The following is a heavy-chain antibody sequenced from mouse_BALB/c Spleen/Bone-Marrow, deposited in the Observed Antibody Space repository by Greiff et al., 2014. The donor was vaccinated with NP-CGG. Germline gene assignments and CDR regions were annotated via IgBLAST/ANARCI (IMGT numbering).Heavy chain of an antibody. CDR1: GCTFSSYW. J-gene: IGHJ3*01. Sequence: VQLQQSGAELMKPGASVKISCKTSGCTFSSYWIEWVKQRPGHGLEWIGEILPGSGSTNSNEKFKGKATFTADTSSNTAYMQLSSLTSEDSAVYYCARELGLHLAYWGQGTLVTVSA. V-gene: IGHV1-9*01. D-gene: IGHD3-1*01. CDR2: ILPGSGST. CDR3: ARELGLHLAY.